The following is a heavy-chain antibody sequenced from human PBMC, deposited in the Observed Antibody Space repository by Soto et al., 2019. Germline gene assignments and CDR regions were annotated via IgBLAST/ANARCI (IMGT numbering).Heavy chain of an antibody. Sequence: SETLSLTCTVSGGSISSYYWSWIRQPPGKGLEWIGYIYYSGSTNYNPSLKSRVTISVDTSKNQFSLKLSSVTAADTAVYYRARDSRHSSGWYGLGYYYYGMDVWGQGTTVTVSS. D-gene: IGHD6-19*01. J-gene: IGHJ6*02. V-gene: IGHV4-59*01. CDR3: ARDSRHSSGWYGLGYYYYGMDV. CDR2: IYYSGST. CDR1: GGSISSYY.